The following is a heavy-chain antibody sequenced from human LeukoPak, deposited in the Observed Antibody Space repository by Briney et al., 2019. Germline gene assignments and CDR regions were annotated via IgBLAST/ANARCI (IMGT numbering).Heavy chain of an antibody. Sequence: PSETLSLTCTVSGGSITYNYWNWIRQPPGKGLEWIGYIYYSGSTNYNPSLKSRVTISVDTSKNQFSLKLSSVTAADTAVYYCARARGDIGMAGDYWSQGTLVTVSP. V-gene: IGHV4-59*01. J-gene: IGHJ4*02. D-gene: IGHD5-18*01. CDR1: GGSITYNY. CDR2: IYYSGST. CDR3: ARARGDIGMAGDY.